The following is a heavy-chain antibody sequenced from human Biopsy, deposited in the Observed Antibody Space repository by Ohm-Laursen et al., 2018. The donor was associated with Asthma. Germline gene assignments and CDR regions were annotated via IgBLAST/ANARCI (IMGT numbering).Heavy chain of an antibody. CDR2: IYGGGGT. Sequence: SLRLSCTASGFTVSSNGMSWVRQPPGKGLEWVSVIYGGGGTYYADSVQGRVTISRDNSKNTLSLQMNSLRAEDTAVYYCARAYGGSFFSGAFDIWGQGTMVTVSS. J-gene: IGHJ3*02. CDR3: ARAYGGSFFSGAFDI. D-gene: IGHD4-23*01. V-gene: IGHV3-53*01. CDR1: GFTVSSNG.